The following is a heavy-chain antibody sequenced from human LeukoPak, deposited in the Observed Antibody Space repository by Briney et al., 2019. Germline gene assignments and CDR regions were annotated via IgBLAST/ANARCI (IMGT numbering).Heavy chain of an antibody. V-gene: IGHV1-2*06. J-gene: IGHJ4*02. Sequence: SVEVACKASGHTFPRYYMHWARQPPALGLECMGPLHPNSGGTHYAPTLQGRVTMTRHTSLTPPYIELHRLLSGDTPEYYCARELLPLYYYDRSGYRLFDYWRQRTLVTVSS. D-gene: IGHD3-22*01. CDR3: ARELLPLYYYDRSGYRLFDY. CDR2: LHPNSGGT. CDR1: GHTFPRYY.